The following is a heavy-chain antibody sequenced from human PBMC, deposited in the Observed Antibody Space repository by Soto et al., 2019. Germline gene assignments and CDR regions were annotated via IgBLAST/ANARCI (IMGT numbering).Heavy chain of an antibody. CDR1: GFRFSGFA. CDR2: ISVDGSEK. D-gene: IGHD5-12*01. J-gene: IGHJ4*02. CDR3: ARDLGGYVHLWDKSNY. V-gene: IGHV3-30*04. Sequence: QVQLVESGGGVVQPGASLRLSCAASGFRFSGFAMHWVRQAPGKGLEWVAVISVDGSEKFYVDSVKGRFSISRDDFHSTVFLKMGSLRPEDTGVYYCARDLGGYVHLWDKSNYWGQGTLVNVSS.